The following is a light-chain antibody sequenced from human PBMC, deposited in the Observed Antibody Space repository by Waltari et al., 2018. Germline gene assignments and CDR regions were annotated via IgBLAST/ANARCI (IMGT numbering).Light chain of an antibody. CDR3: CSYAGSNTWV. V-gene: IGLV2-23*01. CDR1: SSDVGSYNL. Sequence: QSALTQPASVSGSPGQSITISCTGTSSDVGSYNLVSWYQHHPGKAPKLMIYEGSKRPLGVSNLVSGSKSGNTASLTISGLQAEDEADYYCCSYAGSNTWVFGEGTKLTVL. J-gene: IGLJ3*02. CDR2: EGS.